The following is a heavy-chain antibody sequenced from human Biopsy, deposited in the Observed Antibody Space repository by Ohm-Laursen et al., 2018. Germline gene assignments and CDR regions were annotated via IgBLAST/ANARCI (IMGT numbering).Heavy chain of an antibody. CDR1: GFTVSRNY. Sequence: SLRLSCAASGFTVSRNYMTWVRQAPGKGLEWVSVIDSGGYTHYTDSVKGRFIISRDNSKNTLYLQMNNLSAEDTAVYYCARSTYYYESSGTRRGLDIWGQGTMVTVSS. V-gene: IGHV3-53*01. D-gene: IGHD3-22*01. J-gene: IGHJ3*02. CDR3: ARSTYYYESSGTRRGLDI. CDR2: IDSGGYT.